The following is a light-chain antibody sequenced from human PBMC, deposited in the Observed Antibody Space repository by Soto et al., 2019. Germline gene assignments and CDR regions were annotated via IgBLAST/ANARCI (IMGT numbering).Light chain of an antibody. V-gene: IGKV3-20*01. CDR3: QQYGSSPVT. CDR1: QTLSNSF. CDR2: STS. Sequence: EIVLTQSPGTLSLSPGERATLSCRASQTLSNSFIAWYQQKPGQAPRLLIYSTSSRATGIPDRFSGSGSGTDFTLTISRLEPEDFAVYYCQQYGSSPVTFGQGTKVDIK. J-gene: IGKJ1*01.